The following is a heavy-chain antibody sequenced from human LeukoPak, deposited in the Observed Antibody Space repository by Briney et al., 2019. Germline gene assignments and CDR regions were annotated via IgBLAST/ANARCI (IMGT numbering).Heavy chain of an antibody. CDR1: GHSISSGYY. Sequence: PSETLSLTCTVSGHSISSGYYWGWIRQPPGKGLEWIGSIYHSGSTYYNPSLKSRVTISVDTSKNQFSLKLSSVTAADTAVYYCARDWSSTSDNWFDPWGQGTLVTVSS. CDR2: IYHSGST. CDR3: ARDWSSTSDNWFDP. J-gene: IGHJ5*02. V-gene: IGHV4-38-2*02. D-gene: IGHD2-2*01.